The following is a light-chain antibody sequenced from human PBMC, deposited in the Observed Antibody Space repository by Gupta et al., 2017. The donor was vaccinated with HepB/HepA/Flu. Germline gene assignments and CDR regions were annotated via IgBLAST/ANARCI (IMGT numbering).Light chain of an antibody. J-gene: IGKJ4*01. V-gene: IGKV1D-12*01. Sequence: DIQMTQSPSSVSASVGDRVTSTCRASQDIRTWLAWYQQKPGRAPKLLMYAASTLQSGVSSRFSGSGSGTDFTLTISSLQSEDVATYYCQKSNRFPDTFGRGTKVEIK. CDR3: QKSNRFPDT. CDR1: QDIRTW. CDR2: AAS.